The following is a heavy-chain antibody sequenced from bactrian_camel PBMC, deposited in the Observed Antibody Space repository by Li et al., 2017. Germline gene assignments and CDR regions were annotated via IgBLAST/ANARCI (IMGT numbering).Heavy chain of an antibody. CDR2: IDSRGRER. D-gene: IGHD4*01. V-gene: IGHV3S6*01. Sequence: VQLVESGGGSVQTGGSLRLSCTASGYTFNGYCMGWFRQATGKEREGVIRIDSRGRERYGRSVKGRFTIYHDIAKNTLSLQMSDLKPEDTGMYYCAADPAPWGLECADFGDWAQGQGTQVTVS. CDR1: GYTFNGYC. J-gene: IGHJ4*01.